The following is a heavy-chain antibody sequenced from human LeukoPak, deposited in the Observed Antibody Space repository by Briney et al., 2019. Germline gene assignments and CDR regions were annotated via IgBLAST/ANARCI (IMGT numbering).Heavy chain of an antibody. J-gene: IGHJ4*02. CDR2: ISGSGGST. V-gene: IGHV3-23*01. CDR1: GFTFSSYA. CDR3: ARGTAVAARFDY. D-gene: IGHD6-19*01. Sequence: GRSLRLSCAASGFTFSSYAMSWVRQAPGKGLEWVSAISGSGGSTYYADSVKGRFTISRDNSKNTLYLQMNSLRAEDTAVYYCARGTAVAARFDYWGQGTLVTVSS.